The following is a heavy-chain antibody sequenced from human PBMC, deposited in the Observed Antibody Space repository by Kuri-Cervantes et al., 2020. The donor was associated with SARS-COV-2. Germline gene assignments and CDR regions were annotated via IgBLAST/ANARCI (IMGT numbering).Heavy chain of an antibody. CDR3: AREGLWQLVPDY. V-gene: IGHV3-21*01. Sequence: GESLKISCAASGFTFSSYSMNWVRQAPGKGLEWVSSISSSSSYIYYADSVKGRFTISRDNSKNTLYLQMNSLRAEDTAVYYCAREGLWQLVPDYWGQGTLVTVSS. CDR2: ISSSSSYI. D-gene: IGHD6-6*01. CDR1: GFTFSSYS. J-gene: IGHJ4*02.